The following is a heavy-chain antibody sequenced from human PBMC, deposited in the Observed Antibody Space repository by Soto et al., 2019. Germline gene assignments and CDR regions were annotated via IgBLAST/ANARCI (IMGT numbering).Heavy chain of an antibody. CDR3: AKRDYYYYYMDV. V-gene: IGHV3-23*01. J-gene: IGHJ6*03. CDR2: ISGSGGST. CDR1: GVTFSSYA. Sequence: EVQLLESGGGLVQPGGSLRLSCAASGVTFSSYAMSWVRQAPGKGLEWVSAISGSGGSTYYADSVKGRFTISRDNSQNPLYLQMNGLRAEDTAVYYCAKRDYYYYYMDVWGKGTTVTVSS.